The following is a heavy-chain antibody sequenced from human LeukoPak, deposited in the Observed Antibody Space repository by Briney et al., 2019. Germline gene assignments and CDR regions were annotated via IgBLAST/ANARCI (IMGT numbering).Heavy chain of an antibody. CDR3: ACLTTVTFLYYYYYGMDV. V-gene: IGHV1-69*13. CDR2: IIPIFGTA. D-gene: IGHD4-17*01. J-gene: IGHJ6*02. Sequence: SVKVSCKASGGTFSSYAISWVRQAPGQGLEWMGGIIPIFGTANYAQKFQGRVTITADESTSTAYMELSSLRSEDTAVYYCACLTTVTFLYYYYYGMDVWGQGTTVTVSS. CDR1: GGTFSSYA.